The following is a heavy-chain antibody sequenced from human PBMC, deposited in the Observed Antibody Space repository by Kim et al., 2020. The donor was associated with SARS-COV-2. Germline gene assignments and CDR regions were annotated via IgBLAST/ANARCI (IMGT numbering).Heavy chain of an antibody. D-gene: IGHD2-15*01. CDR2: INTNTGNP. CDR3: ARDLLKLLPDIVVVVAATGLDY. Sequence: ASVKVSCKASGYTFTSYAMNWVRQAPGQGLEWMGWINTNTGNPTYAQGFTGRFVFSLDTSVSTAYLQISSLKAEDTAVYYCARDLLKLLPDIVVVVAATGLDYWGQGTLVTVSS. V-gene: IGHV7-4-1*02. CDR1: GYTFTSYA. J-gene: IGHJ4*02.